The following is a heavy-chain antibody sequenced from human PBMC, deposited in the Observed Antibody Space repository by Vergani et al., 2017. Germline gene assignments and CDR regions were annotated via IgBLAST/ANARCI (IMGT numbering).Heavy chain of an antibody. CDR2: ISSSGSTI. CDR3: AGSRYYYDSSGYSGYYFDY. CDR1: GFTFSDYY. Sequence: VQLVESGGGLVKLGGPLRLPCAASGFTFSDYYMSWIRQAPGKGLEWVSYISSSGSTIYYADSVKGRFTISRDHAKNSLYLQMNSLRAEDTAVYYCAGSRYYYDSSGYSGYYFDYWGQGTLVTVSS. J-gene: IGHJ4*02. V-gene: IGHV3-11*01. D-gene: IGHD3-22*01.